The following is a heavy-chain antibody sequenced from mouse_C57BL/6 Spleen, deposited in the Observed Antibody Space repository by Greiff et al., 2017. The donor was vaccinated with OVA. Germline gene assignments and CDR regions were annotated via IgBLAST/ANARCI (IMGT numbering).Heavy chain of an antibody. CDR2: IDPSDSET. CDR1: GYTFTSYW. D-gene: IGHD2-5*01. Sequence: QVQLKQPGAELVRPGSSVKLSCKASGYTFTSYWMHWVKQRPIQGLEWIGNIDPSDSETHYNQKFKDKATFTVDKSSSTTYMQLSSLTSEDSAVYSCARRDVNCSKGWYFDVWGTGTTVTVSS. J-gene: IGHJ1*03. V-gene: IGHV1-52*01. CDR3: ARRDVNCSKGWYFDV.